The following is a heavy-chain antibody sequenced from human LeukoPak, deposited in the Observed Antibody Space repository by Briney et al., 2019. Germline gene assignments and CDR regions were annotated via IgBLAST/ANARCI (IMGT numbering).Heavy chain of an antibody. D-gene: IGHD2/OR15-2a*01. V-gene: IGHV1-69*04. Sequence: ASVKVSCKASGYTFTGYYMHWVRQAPGQGLEWMGRIIPILGIANYAQKFQGRVTITADKSTSTAYMELSSLRSEDTAVYYCARDPRTTRDWEDWGQGTLVTVSS. J-gene: IGHJ4*02. CDR3: ARDPRTTRDWED. CDR1: GYTFTGYY. CDR2: IIPILGIA.